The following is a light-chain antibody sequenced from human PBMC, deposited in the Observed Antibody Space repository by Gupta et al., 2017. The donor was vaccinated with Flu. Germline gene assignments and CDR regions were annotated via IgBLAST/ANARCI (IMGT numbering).Light chain of an antibody. Sequence: SYVLTQPPSVSVAPGQKARITCEGNNIGDKSAHWYQQKPGQAPLLVVYDDTDRPSGIPERFSGSNSGNQATLTTTRVEAGDEAADYCQVRDPNSDHCVFGGGTKLTVL. V-gene: IGLV3-21*02. J-gene: IGLJ3*02. CDR3: QVRDPNSDHCV. CDR1: NIGDKS. CDR2: DDT.